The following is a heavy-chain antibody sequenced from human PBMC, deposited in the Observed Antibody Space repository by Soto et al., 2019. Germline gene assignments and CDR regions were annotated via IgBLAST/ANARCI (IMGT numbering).Heavy chain of an antibody. CDR1: GGSFSGYY. Sequence: QVQLQQWGAGLLKPSETLSLTCAVYGGSFSGYYWSWIRQPPGKGLEWIGEIKHSGSTNYNPSLKSRVTISVDTSKNQFSLKLSSVTAADTAVYYCARGRTPDYWGQGTLVTVSS. CDR3: ARGRTPDY. J-gene: IGHJ4*02. D-gene: IGHD2-15*01. CDR2: IKHSGST. V-gene: IGHV4-34*01.